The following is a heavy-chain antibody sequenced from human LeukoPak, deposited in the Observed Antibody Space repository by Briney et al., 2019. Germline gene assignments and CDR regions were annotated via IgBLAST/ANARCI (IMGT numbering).Heavy chain of an antibody. CDR3: ASRPGVGGHTAMGAWLNY. V-gene: IGHV4-34*01. Sequence: SETLSLTCAVYGGSFSGYYWSWIRQPPGKGLEWIGEINHSGSTNYNPSLKSRVTISVDTSKNQFSLKLSSVTAADTAVYYCASRPGVGGHTAMGAWLNYWGQGTLVTVSS. CDR1: GGSFSGYY. J-gene: IGHJ4*02. D-gene: IGHD5-18*01. CDR2: INHSGST.